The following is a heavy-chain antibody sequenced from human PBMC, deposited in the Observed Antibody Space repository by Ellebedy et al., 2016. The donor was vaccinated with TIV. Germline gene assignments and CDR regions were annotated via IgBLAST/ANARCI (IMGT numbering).Heavy chain of an antibody. CDR2: IKTDGSET. J-gene: IGHJ5*02. CDR1: GFSFSNFW. CDR3: VGFGVFNL. V-gene: IGHV3-7*01. Sequence: PGGSLRPSCAAWGFSFSNFWTSWVRQAPGKGLEWVAHIKTDGSETYYVDSVKGRFTISRENAKNALLLQMDGLRVDDSAVYYCVGFGVFNLWGQGAPVTVSS. D-gene: IGHD3-3*01.